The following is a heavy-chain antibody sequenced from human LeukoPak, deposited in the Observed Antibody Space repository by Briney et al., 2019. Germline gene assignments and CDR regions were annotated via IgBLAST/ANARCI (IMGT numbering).Heavy chain of an antibody. J-gene: IGHJ4*02. CDR1: GCTFTSYG. D-gene: IGHD6-13*01. Sequence: ASVKVSCKASGCTFTSYGISWVRQAPGQGLEWMGWISAYNGNTNYAQKLQGRVTMTTDTSTSTAYMELRSLRSDDTAVYYCARDAGYSSSLGGDYWGQGTLVTVSS. CDR3: ARDAGYSSSLGGDY. V-gene: IGHV1-18*01. CDR2: ISAYNGNT.